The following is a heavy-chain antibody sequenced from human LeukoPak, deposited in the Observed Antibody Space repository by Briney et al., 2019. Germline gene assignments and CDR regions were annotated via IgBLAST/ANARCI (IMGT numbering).Heavy chain of an antibody. J-gene: IGHJ4*02. D-gene: IGHD1-7*01. CDR3: AKDERNWNYNLASQTYD. CDR1: EFRFSSYA. CDR2: ISGSGVST. Sequence: GGSLRLACAASEFRFSSYAMSWVRLAPGKGLEWVSAISGSGVSTYYADSVKGRFTVSRDNSKNTLYLQMSSLRAEDTAVYYCAKDERNWNYNLASQTYDWGQGTLVTVSS. V-gene: IGHV3-23*01.